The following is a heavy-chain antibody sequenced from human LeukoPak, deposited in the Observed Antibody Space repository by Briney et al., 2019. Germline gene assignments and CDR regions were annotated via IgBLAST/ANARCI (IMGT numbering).Heavy chain of an antibody. CDR3: ARGYCSGGSCLGFYYYYMDV. Sequence: GASVKVSCEASGYTFTGYYMHWVRQAPGQGLEWMGWINPNSGGTNYAQKFQGRVTMTRDTSISTAYMELSRLRSDDTAVYYCARGYCSGGSCLGFYYYYMDVWGKGTTVTVSS. CDR1: GYTFTGYY. CDR2: INPNSGGT. D-gene: IGHD2-15*01. J-gene: IGHJ6*03. V-gene: IGHV1-2*02.